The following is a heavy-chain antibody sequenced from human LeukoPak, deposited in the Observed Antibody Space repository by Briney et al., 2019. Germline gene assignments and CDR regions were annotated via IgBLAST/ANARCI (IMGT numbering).Heavy chain of an antibody. J-gene: IGHJ1*01. CDR1: SVSINNYF. Sequence: SETLSLTCTVSSVSINNYFWSWIRQPPGKGLEWIGYIYYSGSTNYNPSLKSRVTISVDTSKNQFSLKLSSVTAADTAVYYCARTGYNYAEYFQHWGQGTLVTVSS. CDR3: ARTGYNYAEYFQH. D-gene: IGHD5-24*01. CDR2: IYYSGST. V-gene: IGHV4-59*01.